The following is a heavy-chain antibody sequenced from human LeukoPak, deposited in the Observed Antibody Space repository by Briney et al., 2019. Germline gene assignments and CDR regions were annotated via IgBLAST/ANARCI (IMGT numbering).Heavy chain of an antibody. CDR3: ARCSEQWLSDQFNY. D-gene: IGHD6-19*01. J-gene: IGHJ4*02. Sequence: GGSLRLSCAASGFTFSGSAMHWVRQMPGKGLEWMGIIYPGDSDIRYSPSIQGQVTISADKSTSTAYLQWSSLKASDTAMYYCARCSEQWLSDQFNYWGQGTLVTVSS. V-gene: IGHV5-51*01. CDR2: IYPGDSDI. CDR1: GFTFSGSA.